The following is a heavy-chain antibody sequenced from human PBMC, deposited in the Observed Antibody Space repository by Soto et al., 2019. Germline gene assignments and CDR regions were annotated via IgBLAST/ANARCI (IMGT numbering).Heavy chain of an antibody. CDR1: GYTFTGYY. CDR2: INPNSGGT. J-gene: IGHJ6*02. Sequence: ASVNVSCKASGYTFTGYYMHWVRQAPGQGLEWMGWINPNSGGTNYAQKFQGRVTITRDTSISTAYMELSRLRSDDTAVYYCARRRRDVVLRYFWAQGTTVTVSS. CDR3: ARRRRDVVLRYF. D-gene: IGHD1-1*01. V-gene: IGHV1-2*02.